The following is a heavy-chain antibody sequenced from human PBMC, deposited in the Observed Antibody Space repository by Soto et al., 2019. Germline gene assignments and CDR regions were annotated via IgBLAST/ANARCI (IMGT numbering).Heavy chain of an antibody. D-gene: IGHD5-12*01. Sequence: QVQLQESGPGLVKPSQTLSLTCTVSGDSVSSSSYYWSWIRQHPGKGLEWIGYIHHSGTTYYNPSLKSPITLSVDTSKNQFSLRLSSVPAADTAVYYCASGLGYKAWGQGTLVTVSS. V-gene: IGHV4-31*01. CDR1: GDSVSSSSYY. CDR2: IHHSGTT. CDR3: ASGLGYKA. J-gene: IGHJ5*02.